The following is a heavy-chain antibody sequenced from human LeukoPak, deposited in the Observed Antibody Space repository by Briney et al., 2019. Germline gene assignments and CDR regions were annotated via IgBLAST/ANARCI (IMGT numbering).Heavy chain of an antibody. V-gene: IGHV3-23*01. D-gene: IGHD3-22*01. J-gene: IGHJ4*02. CDR3: AKLYDSSGYYWVDY. CDR1: GFTFSSYG. CDR2: ISGSGGST. Sequence: TGGSLRLSCAASGFTFSSYGMSWVRQAPGKGLEWVSAISGSGGSTYYADSVKGRFTISRDNSKNTLYLQMNSLRAEDTAVYYCAKLYDSSGYYWVDYWGQGTLVTVSS.